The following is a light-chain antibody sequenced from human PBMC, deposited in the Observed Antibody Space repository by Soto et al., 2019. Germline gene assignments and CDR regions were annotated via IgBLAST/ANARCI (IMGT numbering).Light chain of an antibody. J-gene: IGKJ4*01. CDR3: QQRYNWPLT. Sequence: EILMTQSRATLSVSPWERATLSCRASQSVGSNLAWYQQKPGQAPRLLIFGASNRATGIPARFSGSGSGTDFTLTINSLEPEDFAIYYCQQRYNWPLTFGEGTKVDIK. V-gene: IGKV3-15*01. CDR2: GAS. CDR1: QSVGSN.